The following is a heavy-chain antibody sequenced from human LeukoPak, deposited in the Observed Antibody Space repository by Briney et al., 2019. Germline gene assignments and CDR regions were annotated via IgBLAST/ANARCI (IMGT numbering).Heavy chain of an antibody. Sequence: SETLSLTCTVSGGCISSYYWSWIRQPPGKGLEWIGYIYYSGSTNYNPSLKSRVTISVDTSKNQFSLKLSSVTAADTAVYYCARAPYEAFDYWGQGTLVTVSS. CDR2: IYYSGST. CDR1: GGCISSYY. V-gene: IGHV4-59*01. J-gene: IGHJ4*02. D-gene: IGHD3-3*01. CDR3: ARAPYEAFDY.